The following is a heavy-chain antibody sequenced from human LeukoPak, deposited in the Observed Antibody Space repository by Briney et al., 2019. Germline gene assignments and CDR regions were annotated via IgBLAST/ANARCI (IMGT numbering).Heavy chain of an antibody. CDR3: ARLTGDGGY. V-gene: IGHV3-21*01. CDR1: GFTFSSYS. CDR2: ISSSSSYI. D-gene: IGHD7-27*01. J-gene: IGHJ4*02. Sequence: GGSLGLSCAASGFTFSSYSMNRVRQAPGKGLEWVSSISSSSSYIYYADSVKGRFTISRDNAKNSLYLQMNSLRAEDTAVYYCARLTGDGGYWGQGTLVTVSS.